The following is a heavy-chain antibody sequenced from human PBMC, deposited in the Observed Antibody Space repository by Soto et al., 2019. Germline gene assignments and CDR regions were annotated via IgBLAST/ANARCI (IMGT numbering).Heavy chain of an antibody. CDR1: GGSISSGGYY. V-gene: IGHV4-31*03. CDR2: IYYSGST. CDR3: ARGDILTGSEVDP. Sequence: PSETLSLTCTVSGGSISSGGYYWSWIRQHPGKGLEWIGYIYYSGSTYYNPSLKSRVTISVDTSKNQFSLKLSSVTAADTAVYYCARGDILTGSEVDPWGQGTLVTVSS. J-gene: IGHJ5*02. D-gene: IGHD3-9*01.